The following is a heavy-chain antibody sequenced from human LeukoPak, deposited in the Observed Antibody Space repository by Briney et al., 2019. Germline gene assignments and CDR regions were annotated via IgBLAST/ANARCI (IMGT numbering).Heavy chain of an antibody. V-gene: IGHV3-9*01. J-gene: IGHJ4*02. D-gene: IGHD6-13*01. Sequence: GGSLRLSCAASGFTFDDYAMHWVRHAPGKGLEWVSGISWNSGSIGYADSVKGRFTISRDNAKNSLYLQMNSLRAEDTALYYCAKDISSSCQSPDYWGQGTLVTVSS. CDR2: ISWNSGSI. CDR1: GFTFDDYA. CDR3: AKDISSSCQSPDY.